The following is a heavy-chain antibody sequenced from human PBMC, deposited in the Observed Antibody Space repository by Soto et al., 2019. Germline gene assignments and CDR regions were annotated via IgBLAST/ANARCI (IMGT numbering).Heavy chain of an antibody. CDR1: GFTFSSYG. V-gene: IGHV3-33*01. Sequence: GGSLRLSCVASGFTFSSYGMHWVRQAPGKGLEWVAFIWYDGRNENYTDSVKGRFSISRDNSKNTLFLQMNSLRVDDTAVYYCARGTATDGLDSWGQGTLVTVSS. D-gene: IGHD2-21*02. CDR3: ARGTATDGLDS. J-gene: IGHJ5*01. CDR2: IWYDGRNE.